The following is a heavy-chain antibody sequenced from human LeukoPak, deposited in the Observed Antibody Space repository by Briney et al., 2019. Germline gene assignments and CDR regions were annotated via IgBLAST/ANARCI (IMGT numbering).Heavy chain of an antibody. Sequence: GGSLRLSCAASGFTFGSYAMHWVRQAPGKGLEWVAVISYDGSNKYYADSVKGRFTISRDNSKNTLYLQMNSLRAEDTAVYYCAREAYYYDSSGYYYPLDYWGQGTLVTVSS. CDR3: AREAYYYDSSGYYYPLDY. V-gene: IGHV3-30*04. D-gene: IGHD3-22*01. CDR1: GFTFGSYA. CDR2: ISYDGSNK. J-gene: IGHJ4*02.